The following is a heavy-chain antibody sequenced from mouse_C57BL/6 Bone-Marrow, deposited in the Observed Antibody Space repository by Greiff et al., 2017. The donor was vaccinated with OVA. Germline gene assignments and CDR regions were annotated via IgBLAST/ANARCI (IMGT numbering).Heavy chain of an antibody. Sequence: EVKLVESGGGLVQPKGSLKLSCAASGFTFNTYAMHWVRQAPGKGLEWVARIRSKSSNSATYYADSVKDRFTISRDDSQSMLYLQMNNLKTEDTAMYYCVRGGNYFDYWGQGTTLTVSS. V-gene: IGHV10-3*01. CDR2: IRSKSSNSAT. CDR1: GFTFNTYA. CDR3: VRGGNYFDY. D-gene: IGHD2-14*01. J-gene: IGHJ2*01.